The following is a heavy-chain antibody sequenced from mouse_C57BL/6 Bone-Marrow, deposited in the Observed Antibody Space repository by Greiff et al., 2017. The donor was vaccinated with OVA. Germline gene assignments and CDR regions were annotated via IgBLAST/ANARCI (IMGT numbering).Heavy chain of an antibody. Sequence: QLEQSGAELARPGASVKLFCKASGYTFTSHGISWVKQRTGQGLEWIGEIYPRSGNTYYNEKFKGKATLTADKSSSTAYMELRSLTSEDSAVYFCARDDGYPSWFAYWGQGTLVTVSA. D-gene: IGHD2-3*01. CDR2: IYPRSGNT. CDR1: GYTFTSHG. J-gene: IGHJ3*01. CDR3: ARDDGYPSWFAY. V-gene: IGHV1-81*01.